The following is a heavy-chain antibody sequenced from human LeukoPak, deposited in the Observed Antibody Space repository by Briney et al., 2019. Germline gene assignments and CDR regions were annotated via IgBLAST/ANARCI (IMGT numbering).Heavy chain of an antibody. CDR1: GFTFSTYA. CDR2: IGGSGGVT. D-gene: IGHD2-2*01. Sequence: PGGSLRLSCAASGFTFSTYALTWVRQAPGKGLEWVSTIGGSGGVTYYAGSVKGRFTISRDNSKNTLYLQMNSLRAEETAVYYCAKDGRGGDCTSASCTNWFGPWGQGTLVTVSS. V-gene: IGHV3-23*01. J-gene: IGHJ5*02. CDR3: AKDGRGGDCTSASCTNWFGP.